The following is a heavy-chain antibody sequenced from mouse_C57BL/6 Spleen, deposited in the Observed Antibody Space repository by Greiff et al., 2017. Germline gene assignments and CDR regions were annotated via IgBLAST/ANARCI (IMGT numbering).Heavy chain of an antibody. CDR3: ALDSSGYYAMDY. D-gene: IGHD3-2*02. J-gene: IGHJ4*01. V-gene: IGHV14-4*01. CDR1: GFNIKDDY. CDR2: IDPENGDT. Sequence: VQLQQSGAELVRPGASVKLSCTASGFNIKDDYMHWVKQRPEQGLEWIGWIDPENGDTEYASKFQGKATITADTASNTAYLQLSSLTSEDTAVYYCALDSSGYYAMDYWGQGTSVTVSS.